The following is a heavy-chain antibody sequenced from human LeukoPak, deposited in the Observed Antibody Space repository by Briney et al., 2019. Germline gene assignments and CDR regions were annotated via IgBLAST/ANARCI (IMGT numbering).Heavy chain of an antibody. CDR2: ISGSGGST. D-gene: IGHD3-9*01. V-gene: IGHV3-23*01. CDR3: AKDYLTFGIFSN. Sequence: PGGSLRLSCAASGFTFSSYAMSGVREAPGKGLEWVSAISGSGGSTYYADSVKGRFTISRDNSKNTLYLQMNSLRAEDTAVYYCAKDYLTFGIFSNWGQGTLVTVSS. J-gene: IGHJ4*02. CDR1: GFTFSSYA.